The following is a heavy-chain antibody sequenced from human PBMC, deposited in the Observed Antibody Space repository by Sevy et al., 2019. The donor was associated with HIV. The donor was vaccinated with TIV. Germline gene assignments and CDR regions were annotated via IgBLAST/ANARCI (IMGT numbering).Heavy chain of an antibody. CDR3: AGENAWGRGYS. CDR2: IYYNGHI. CDR1: GGSITSLY. D-gene: IGHD1-26*01. J-gene: IGHJ4*02. V-gene: IGHV4-59*08. Sequence: SETLSLTCTVSGGSITSLYWNWIRQPPGKGLEWIANIYYNGHINYNPSLKSRVTLSLDTSKNQFSLRLSSVTAADTAMYYCAGENAWGRGYSWDQETLVTVSS.